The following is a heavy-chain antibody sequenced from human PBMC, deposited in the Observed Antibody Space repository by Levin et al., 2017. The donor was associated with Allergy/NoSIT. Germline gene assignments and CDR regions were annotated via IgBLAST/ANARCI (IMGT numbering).Heavy chain of an antibody. V-gene: IGHV1-2*02. CDR2: INPNSGTT. CDR1: GYTFTGYY. J-gene: IGHJ4*02. Sequence: WASVKVSCKASGYTFTGYYMHWVRQAPGQGLEWMGWINPNSGTTNYAQKFQGRVTMTRDTSISTAYIELSRRRSDDTAVYYCARGSSHSGSGSFGLDYGEYWGQGTLVTVSS. D-gene: IGHD3-10*01. CDR3: ARGSSHSGSGSFGLDYGEY.